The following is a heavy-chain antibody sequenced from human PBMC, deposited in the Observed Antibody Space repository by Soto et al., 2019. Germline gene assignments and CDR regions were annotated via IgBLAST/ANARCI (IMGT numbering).Heavy chain of an antibody. Sequence: QVQLVESGGGVVQPGRSLRLSCAASGFIFKHHAMHWVRQAAGKGLEWVAQIWYDGSHTYYTDSVKGRFTISRDNLKDMVYLQMDSLRAEDTAVYYWARDGQQLAPYAMDVWGQGTTVTVSS. D-gene: IGHD1-1*01. V-gene: IGHV3-33*01. CDR1: GFIFKHHA. J-gene: IGHJ6*02. CDR2: IWYDGSHT. CDR3: ARDGQQLAPYAMDV.